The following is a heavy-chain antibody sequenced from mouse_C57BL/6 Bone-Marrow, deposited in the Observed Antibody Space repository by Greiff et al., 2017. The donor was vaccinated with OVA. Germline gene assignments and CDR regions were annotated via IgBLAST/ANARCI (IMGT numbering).Heavy chain of an antibody. CDR3: ASPYGYEDFDY. CDR1: EYEFPSHD. CDR2: INSDGGST. V-gene: IGHV5-2*01. Sequence: EVKLVESGGGLVQPGESLKLSCESNEYEFPSHDMSWVRKTPEKRLELVAAINSDGGSTYYPDTMERRFIISRDNTKKTQCLQTSSLRSEDTALYYCASPYGYEDFDYWGQGTTLTVSS. J-gene: IGHJ2*01. D-gene: IGHD2-2*01.